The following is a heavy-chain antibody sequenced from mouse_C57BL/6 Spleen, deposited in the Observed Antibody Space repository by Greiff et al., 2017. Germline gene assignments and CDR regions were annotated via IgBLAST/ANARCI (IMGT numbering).Heavy chain of an antibody. Sequence: QVQLQQPGAELVKPGASVKLSCKASGYTFTSYWMHWVKQRPGRGLEWIGRIDPISGGTKYNEKFKSKATLTVDKPSSPAYMQISSMTSEDSAVYYGARSNGDYWGQGTTLTVSS. V-gene: IGHV1-72*01. CDR2: IDPISGGT. J-gene: IGHJ2*01. CDR1: GYTFTSYW. D-gene: IGHD4-1*01. CDR3: ARSNGDY.